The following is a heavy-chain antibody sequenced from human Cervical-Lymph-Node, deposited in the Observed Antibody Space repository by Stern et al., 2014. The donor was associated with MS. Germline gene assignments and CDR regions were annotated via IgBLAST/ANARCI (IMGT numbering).Heavy chain of an antibody. CDR3: ARVRFLGDAFDI. J-gene: IGHJ3*02. CDR2: IYYSGST. D-gene: IGHD3-3*01. CDR1: GGSISSYY. V-gene: IGHV4-59*01. Sequence: VQLVQSGPGLVKPSETLSLTCTVSGGSISSYYWSWIRQPPGKGLAWIGYIYYSGSTNYTPSLKSRVTISVDTSKNQFSLKLSSVTAADTAVYYCARVRFLGDAFDIWGQGTMVTVSS.